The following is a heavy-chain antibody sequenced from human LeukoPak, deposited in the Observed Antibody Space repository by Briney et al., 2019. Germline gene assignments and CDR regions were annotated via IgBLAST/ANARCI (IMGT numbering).Heavy chain of an antibody. CDR3: ARSARNAFDY. CDR1: GGSISSSSYY. D-gene: IGHD4-11*01. Sequence: SETLSLTCTVSGGSISSSSYYWGWIRQPPGKGLEWIGSIYYSGSTYYNPSLKSRVTISVDTSKNQFSLKLSSVTAADTAVYYCARSARNAFDYWGQGTLVTVSS. CDR2: IYYSGST. V-gene: IGHV4-39*01. J-gene: IGHJ4*02.